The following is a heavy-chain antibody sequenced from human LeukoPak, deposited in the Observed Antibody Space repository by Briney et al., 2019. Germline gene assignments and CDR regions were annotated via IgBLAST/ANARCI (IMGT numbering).Heavy chain of an antibody. D-gene: IGHD2-2*01. CDR2: INPNSGGT. Sequence: ASVKVSCKASGYTFTGHYMHWVRQAPGQGLEWMGWINPNSGGTNYAQKFQGRVTMTRDTSISTAYMELSRLRSDDTAVYYCARNPSQERYQAYYFDYWGQGTLVTVSS. J-gene: IGHJ4*02. V-gene: IGHV1-2*02. CDR1: GYTFTGHY. CDR3: ARNPSQERYQAYYFDY.